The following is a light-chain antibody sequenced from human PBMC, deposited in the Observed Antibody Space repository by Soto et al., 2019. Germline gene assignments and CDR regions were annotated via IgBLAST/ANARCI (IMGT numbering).Light chain of an antibody. J-gene: IGKJ1*01. CDR1: QTSRRW. CDR3: KRYNSYSEA. V-gene: IGKV1-5*03. Sequence: DLQITQSPTTLSVFPRQIVITTFAPIQTSRRWLAWYQQKPGKAPKLLIYKASTLKSGVPSRFSGSGSGTEFTLTVSSLQTDAFATYYCKRYNSYSEAFGKGTMVDI. CDR2: KAS.